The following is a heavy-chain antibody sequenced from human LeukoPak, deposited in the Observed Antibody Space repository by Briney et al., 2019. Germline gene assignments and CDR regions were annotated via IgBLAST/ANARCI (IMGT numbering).Heavy chain of an antibody. CDR3: AKDVEYYDRSGYFAFDY. J-gene: IGHJ4*02. Sequence: GGSLRLSCAVSGITFRSSGMSWVRQAPGKGLEWVSAISGSGGSTYYADSVKGRFTISRDNSKSTVYLQMNSLRVEDTAVYYCAKDVEYYDRSGYFAFDYWGQGTLVTVSS. V-gene: IGHV3-23*01. CDR1: GITFRSSG. CDR2: ISGSGGST. D-gene: IGHD3-22*01.